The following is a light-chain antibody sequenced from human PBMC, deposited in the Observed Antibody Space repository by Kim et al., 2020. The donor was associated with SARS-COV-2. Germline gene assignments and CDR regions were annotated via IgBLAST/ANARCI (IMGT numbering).Light chain of an antibody. Sequence: SASVGDRVTITCRASQGISSFLAWYQQKPGKAPDLLMSDASTLQSGVPSRFSGSGYGTDFTLTINSLQPEDFGTYYCQQFNSYPLTFGGGTKLEI. CDR3: QQFNSYPLT. CDR1: QGISSF. J-gene: IGKJ4*01. V-gene: IGKV1-9*01. CDR2: DAS.